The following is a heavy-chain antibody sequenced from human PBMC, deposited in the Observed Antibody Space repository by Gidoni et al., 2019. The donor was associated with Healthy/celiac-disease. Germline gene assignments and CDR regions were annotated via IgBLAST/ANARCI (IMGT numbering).Heavy chain of an antibody. CDR2: MNPNSGNT. Sequence: QVQLVQSGAEVKKPGASVKVSCKASGYNFTSYDINWVRQATGQGLEWMGWMNPNSGNTGYAQKFQGRVTMTRNTSISTAYMELSSLRSEDTAVYYCARGVFAGYSYGSNWFDPWGQGTLVTVSS. D-gene: IGHD5-18*01. V-gene: IGHV1-8*01. CDR1: GYNFTSYD. CDR3: ARGVFAGYSYGSNWFDP. J-gene: IGHJ5*02.